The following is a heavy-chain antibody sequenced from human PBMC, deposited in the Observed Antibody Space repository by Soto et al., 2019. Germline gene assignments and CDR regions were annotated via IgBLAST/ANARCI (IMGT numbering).Heavy chain of an antibody. V-gene: IGHV3-73*01. CDR2: IRSKANSYAT. CDR3: TRGVYSSGYGY. D-gene: IGHD6-19*01. CDR1: GFTFSGSA. J-gene: IGHJ4*02. Sequence: GGFLRLSCAASGFTFSGSAMHWVRQASGKGLEWVGRIRSKANSYATAYAASVKGRFTISRDDSKNTAYLQMNSLKTEDTAVYYCTRGVYSSGYGYWGQGTLVTVSS.